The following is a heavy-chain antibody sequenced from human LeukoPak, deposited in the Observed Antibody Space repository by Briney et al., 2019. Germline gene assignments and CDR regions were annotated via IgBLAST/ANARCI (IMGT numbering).Heavy chain of an antibody. V-gene: IGHV4-59*08. Sequence: PSETLSLTCTVSGGSTSSYYWSWIRQPPGKGLEWIGYIYYSGSTNYNPSLKSRVTISVDTSKNQFSLKLSSVTAADTAVYYCARHREQWLVENNWFDPWGQGTLVTVSS. J-gene: IGHJ5*02. CDR1: GGSTSSYY. CDR2: IYYSGST. D-gene: IGHD6-19*01. CDR3: ARHREQWLVENNWFDP.